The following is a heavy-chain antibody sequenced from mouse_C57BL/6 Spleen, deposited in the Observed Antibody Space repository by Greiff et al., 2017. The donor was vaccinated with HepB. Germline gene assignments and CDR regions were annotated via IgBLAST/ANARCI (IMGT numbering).Heavy chain of an antibody. CDR2: IYPGDGDT. CDR3: AVNPFGNY. Sequence: QVQLQQSGPELVKPGASVKISCKASGYAFSSSWMNWVKQRPGKGLEWIGRIYPGDGDTNYNGKFKGKATLTADKSSSPAYMQLSSLTSEDSAVYFCAVNPFGNYWGQGTTLTVSS. CDR1: GYAFSSSW. D-gene: IGHD3-1*01. V-gene: IGHV1-82*01. J-gene: IGHJ2*01.